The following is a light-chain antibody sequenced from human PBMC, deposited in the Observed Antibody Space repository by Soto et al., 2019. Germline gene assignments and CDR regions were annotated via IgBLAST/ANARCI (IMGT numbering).Light chain of an antibody. CDR3: CSYAGSSTHVV. J-gene: IGLJ2*01. Sequence: QSALTQPASVSGSPGQSITICCTGTSSDVGSYNLVAWYQQHPNKAPKLMIYEVTKRPSGVSNRFSGSKSGNTASLTISGLQAEDEADYYCCSYAGSSTHVVFGGGTQLTVL. CDR2: EVT. CDR1: SSDVGSYNL. V-gene: IGLV2-23*02.